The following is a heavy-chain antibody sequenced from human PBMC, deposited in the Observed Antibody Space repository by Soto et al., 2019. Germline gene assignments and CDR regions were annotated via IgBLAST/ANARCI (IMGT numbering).Heavy chain of an antibody. Sequence: KQSQTLPLTCAISGDSVSSNSAAWNWIRQSPSRGLEWLGRTYYRSKWYNDYAVSVKSRITINPDTSKNQFSLQLNSVTPEDTAVYYCARDLVVVAATISGYYYYGMDVWGQGTTVTVSS. CDR1: GDSVSSNSAA. CDR2: TYYRSKWYN. J-gene: IGHJ6*02. CDR3: ARDLVVVAATISGYYYYGMDV. D-gene: IGHD2-15*01. V-gene: IGHV6-1*01.